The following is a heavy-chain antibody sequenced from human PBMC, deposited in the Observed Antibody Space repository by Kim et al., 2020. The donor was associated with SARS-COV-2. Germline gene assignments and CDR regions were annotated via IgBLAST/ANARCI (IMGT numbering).Heavy chain of an antibody. CDR3: ARDSDGYNHWYYFDY. Sequence: QKFQGRVTMTRDTSISTAYMELSRLRSDDTAVYYCARDSDGYNHWYYFDYWGQGTLVTVSS. J-gene: IGHJ4*02. D-gene: IGHD5-12*01. V-gene: IGHV1-2*02.